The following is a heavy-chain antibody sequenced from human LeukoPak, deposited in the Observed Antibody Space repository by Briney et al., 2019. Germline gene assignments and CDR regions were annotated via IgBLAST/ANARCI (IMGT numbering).Heavy chain of an antibody. CDR2: INPNSGGT. CDR3: ARGYYDSSGYYHVLDY. J-gene: IGHJ4*02. CDR1: GYTFTGYY. V-gene: IGHV1-2*02. Sequence: ASVKVSCKASGYTFTGYYMHWVRQAPGQGLEWMGWINPNSGGTNYAQKFQGRVTMTRDTSISTAYMELSRLRSDDTAVYYCARGYYDSSGYYHVLDYWGQGTLVTVSS. D-gene: IGHD3-22*01.